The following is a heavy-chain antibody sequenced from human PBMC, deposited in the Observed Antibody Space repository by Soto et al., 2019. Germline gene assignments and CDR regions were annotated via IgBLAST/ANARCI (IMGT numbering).Heavy chain of an antibody. D-gene: IGHD3-22*01. V-gene: IGHV3-23*01. CDR2: ISGSGGST. Sequence: PGGSLRLSCAASGFTFSSYAISWVRQAPGKGLEWVSAISGSGGSTYYADSVKGRFTISRDNSKNTLYLQMNSLRAEDTAVYYCAKLIDSSGYYLNYFDYWGQGTLVTVSS. CDR1: GFTFSSYA. J-gene: IGHJ4*02. CDR3: AKLIDSSGYYLNYFDY.